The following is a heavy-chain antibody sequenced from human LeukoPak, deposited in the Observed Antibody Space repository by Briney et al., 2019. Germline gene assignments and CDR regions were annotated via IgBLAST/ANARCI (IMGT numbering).Heavy chain of an antibody. D-gene: IGHD3-16*01. CDR1: GGSFRGYY. CDR3: ARGRAFRYDYVWGSYPFDY. J-gene: IGHJ4*02. Sequence: SETLSLTCAVYGGSFRGYYWSWIRQPPGKGLEWIGEINHSGSTNYNPSLKSRVTISVDTSKNQFSLKLSSVTAADTAVYYCARGRAFRYDYVWGSYPFDYWGQGTLVTVSS. CDR2: INHSGST. V-gene: IGHV4-34*01.